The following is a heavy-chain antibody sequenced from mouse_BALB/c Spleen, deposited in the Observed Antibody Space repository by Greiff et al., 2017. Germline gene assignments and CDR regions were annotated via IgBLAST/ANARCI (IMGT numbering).Heavy chain of an antibody. D-gene: IGHD2-1*01. CDR1: GYTFTDYV. CDR3: AKIYYGNLEYAMDY. J-gene: IGHJ4*01. V-gene: IGHV1-77*01. CDR2: IYPGSGST. Sequence: VKLQESGPELVKPGASVKMSCKASGYTFTDYVISWVKQRTGQGLEWIGEIYPGSGSTYYNEKFKGKATLTADKSSNTAYMQLSSLTSEDSAVYFCAKIYYGNLEYAMDYWGQGTSVTVSS.